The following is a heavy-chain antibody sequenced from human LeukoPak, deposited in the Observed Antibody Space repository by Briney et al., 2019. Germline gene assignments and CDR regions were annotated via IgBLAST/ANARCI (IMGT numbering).Heavy chain of an antibody. Sequence: GASVKVSCKASGYTFTSYDIHWVRQATGQGLEWMGWMNPNSGNTGYAQKFQGRVTMTRNTSISTAYMELSSLRSEDTAVYYCARGVFGYYYYGMDVWGQGTTVTVSS. V-gene: IGHV1-8*01. D-gene: IGHD3-3*01. CDR3: ARGVFGYYYYGMDV. CDR1: GYTFTSYD. J-gene: IGHJ6*02. CDR2: MNPNSGNT.